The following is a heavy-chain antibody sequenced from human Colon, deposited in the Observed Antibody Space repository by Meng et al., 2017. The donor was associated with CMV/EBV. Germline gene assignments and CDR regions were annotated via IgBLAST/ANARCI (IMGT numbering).Heavy chain of an antibody. Sequence: GGSLRLSCVASGFVFSNYEMIWVRQAPGKGLEWVASVGSRGSTTYYADSVKGRFTISRDNGKKSLFLQMNNLGAEDTAVYYCARSRAAADVDHWGQGTLVTVSS. D-gene: IGHD6-13*01. CDR3: ARSRAAADVDH. CDR2: VGSRGST. CDR1: GFVFSNYE. J-gene: IGHJ4*02. V-gene: IGHV3-48*03.